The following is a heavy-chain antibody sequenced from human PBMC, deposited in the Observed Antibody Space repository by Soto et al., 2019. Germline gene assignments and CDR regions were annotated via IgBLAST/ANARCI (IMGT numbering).Heavy chain of an antibody. Sequence: EVQLVESGENLVQPGGSLRLSCAASGFTFSSYWIHWVRQAPGKGLVWVSRIKGDEITTNYADSVKGRFTISRDNAKNTVFLQMHSLRAEHTSLYYSARGLYGAYGQDFWGQGILVTVSS. CDR1: GFTFSSYW. CDR2: IKGDEITT. CDR3: ARGLYGAYGQDF. J-gene: IGHJ4*02. D-gene: IGHD4-17*01. V-gene: IGHV3-74*01.